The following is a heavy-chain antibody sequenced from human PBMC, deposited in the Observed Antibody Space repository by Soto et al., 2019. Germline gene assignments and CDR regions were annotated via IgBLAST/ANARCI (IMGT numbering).Heavy chain of an antibody. V-gene: IGHV1-2*04. J-gene: IGHJ6*02. CDR3: ARDKWSIAAAGGFNYYGMDV. CDR1: GYTFTGYY. D-gene: IGHD6-13*01. Sequence: ASVKVSCKASGYTFTGYYMHWVRQAPGQGLEWMGWINPNSGGTNYAQKFQGWVTMTRDTSISTAYMELSRLRSDDTAVYYYARDKWSIAAAGGFNYYGMDVWGQGTTVTVSS. CDR2: INPNSGGT.